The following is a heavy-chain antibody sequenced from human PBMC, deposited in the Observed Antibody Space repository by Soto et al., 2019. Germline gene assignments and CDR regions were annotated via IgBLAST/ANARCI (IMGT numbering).Heavy chain of an antibody. Sequence: ASVKVSCKSSGYTFTSYYIHWVRQAPGQGLEWMGIINPSGGSTTYAQKFQGRVTMTRDTSTSTVYMELSSLRSEDTAVYYCTRAPSYGAFDIWGQGTMVTVSS. CDR2: INPSGGST. CDR1: GYTFTSYY. J-gene: IGHJ3*02. D-gene: IGHD4-17*01. V-gene: IGHV1-46*03. CDR3: TRAPSYGAFDI.